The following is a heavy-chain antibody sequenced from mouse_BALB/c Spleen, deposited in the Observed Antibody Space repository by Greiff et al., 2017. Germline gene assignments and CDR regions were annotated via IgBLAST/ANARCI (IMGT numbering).Heavy chain of an antibody. CDR2: IYPGSGST. CDR1: GYTFTSYW. J-gene: IGHJ2*01. V-gene: IGHV1S22*01. CDR3: TREGIYFDY. Sequence: LQQPGSELVRPGASVKLSCKASGYTFTSYWMHWVKQRPGQGLEWIGNIYPGSGSTNYDEKFKSKATLTVDTSSSTAYMQLSSLTSEDSAVYYCTREGIYFDYWGQGTTLTVSS.